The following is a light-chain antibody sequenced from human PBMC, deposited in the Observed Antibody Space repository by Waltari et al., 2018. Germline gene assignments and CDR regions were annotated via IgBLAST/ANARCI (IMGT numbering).Light chain of an antibody. J-gene: IGKJ1*01. V-gene: IGKV1-5*03. CDR3: QQYNSYPWT. CDR1: HSISSW. CDR2: KAS. Sequence: DIQMTQSPSTLSASVGDSVTITCRASHSISSWLDWYQQKPGKAPKLLIYKASSLQSGVPSRFSGSGSGTEFTLTISSLQPDDFATYYCQQYNSYPWTFGQGTKVEIK.